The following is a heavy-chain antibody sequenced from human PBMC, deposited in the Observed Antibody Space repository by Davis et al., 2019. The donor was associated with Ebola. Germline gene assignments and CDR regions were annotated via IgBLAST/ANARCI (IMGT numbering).Heavy chain of an antibody. CDR3: ARLENWNRDDWLDP. Sequence: GSLRLSCTVSGGSISSYYWSCLRQPPGKGLEWIGYIYYSGSTNYNPSLKSRVTISVDTSKNQFSLKLSSVTAADTAVYYCARLENWNRDDWLDPWGQGTLVTVSS. CDR1: GGSISSYY. CDR2: IYYSGST. V-gene: IGHV4-59*08. J-gene: IGHJ5*02. D-gene: IGHD1-1*01.